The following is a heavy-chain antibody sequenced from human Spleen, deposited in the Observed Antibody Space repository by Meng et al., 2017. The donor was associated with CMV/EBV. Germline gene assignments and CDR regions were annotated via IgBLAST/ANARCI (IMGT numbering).Heavy chain of an antibody. V-gene: IGHV3-23*01. CDR1: GFTFDSYT. CDR2: ISAIDDST. J-gene: IGHJ6*02. CDR3: ARDPGGYCSSTSCGYSYGLYYYYGMDV. D-gene: IGHD2-2*01. Sequence: GGSLRLSCAASGFTFDSYTMSWVRHSAGKGLECVALISAIDDSTYYADSVKGRFTISRDNAKNSLYLQMNSLRAEDTAVYYCARDPGGYCSSTSCGYSYGLYYYYGMDVWGQGTTVTVSS.